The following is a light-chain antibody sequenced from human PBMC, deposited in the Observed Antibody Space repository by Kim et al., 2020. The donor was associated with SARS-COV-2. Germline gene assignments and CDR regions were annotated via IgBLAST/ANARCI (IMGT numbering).Light chain of an antibody. J-gene: IGLJ3*02. V-gene: IGLV2-11*01. CDR1: SNDVGGYNY. CDR2: DVS. Sequence: QSALTQPRSVSVSPGQSVTISCTGTSNDVGGYNYVSWYQHHPGKAPKLMICDVSKRPSGVPDRFSGSKSGNTASLTISGLQAEDEADYFCCSYAGGYTWLFGGGTKLTVL. CDR3: CSYAGGYTWL.